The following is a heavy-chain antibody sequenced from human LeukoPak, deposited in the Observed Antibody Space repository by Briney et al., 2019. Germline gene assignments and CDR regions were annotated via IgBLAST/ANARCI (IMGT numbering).Heavy chain of an antibody. D-gene: IGHD6-13*01. V-gene: IGHV3-30-3*01. CDR2: ISYDGSNK. CDR3: ARDIQRYSSSWYRFGDY. Sequence: AGSLTLSCAASGFTFSSYAMHWVRQAPGKGLEWVAVISYDGSNKYYADSVKGRFTISRDNSKNTLYLQMNSLRAEDTAVYYCARDIQRYSSSWYRFGDYWGQGTLVTVSS. CDR1: GFTFSSYA. J-gene: IGHJ4*02.